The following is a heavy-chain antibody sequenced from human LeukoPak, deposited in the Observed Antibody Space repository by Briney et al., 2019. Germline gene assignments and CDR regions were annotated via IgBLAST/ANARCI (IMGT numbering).Heavy chain of an antibody. D-gene: IGHD2-15*01. J-gene: IGHJ6*03. CDR2: IFNSRAT. CDR1: GGPLSSHHYN. V-gene: IGHV4-39*03. CDR3: SSIIVVAPGDYYYKDV. Sequence: SETLTLPCSLSGGPLSSHHYNWAWIRQPPGKGPELHGIIFNSRATSYPPTLKIRITRAIDTSKNHLSLKLSSVAATDTAFYCTSSIIVVAPGDYYYKDVWGKGTTVAVS.